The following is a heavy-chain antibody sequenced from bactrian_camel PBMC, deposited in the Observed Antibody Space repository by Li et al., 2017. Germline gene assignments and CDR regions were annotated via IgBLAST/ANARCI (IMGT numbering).Heavy chain of an antibody. Sequence: HVQLVESGGGLVQPGGSLTLSCVASGFTTTRYYQSWVRKAPGKGLEWVSSIYSDGSMTAYADSVKGRFTISRDNAKNTVYLQMNSLKSEDTALYYCATGYGGSWYWGLYEYNYWGQGTQVTVS. D-gene: IGHD6*01. V-gene: IGHV3-2*01. CDR1: GFTTTRYY. CDR2: IYSDGSMT. CDR3: ATGYGGSWYWGLYEYNY. J-gene: IGHJ4*01.